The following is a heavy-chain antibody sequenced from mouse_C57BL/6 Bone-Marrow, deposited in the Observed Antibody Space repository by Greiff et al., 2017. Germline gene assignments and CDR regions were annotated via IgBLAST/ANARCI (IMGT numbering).Heavy chain of an antibody. Sequence: VQRVESGPGLVAPSQSLSITCTVSGFSLTSYGVHWVRQPPGKGLEWLVVIWSDGSTTYNSALKSRLSISKENSKSQVFLKMNSLQTDDTAMYYCARHTFYGNYAMDYWGQGTSVTVSS. CDR2: IWSDGST. V-gene: IGHV2-6-1*01. CDR1: GFSLTSYG. CDR3: ARHTFYGNYAMDY. J-gene: IGHJ4*01. D-gene: IGHD2-1*01.